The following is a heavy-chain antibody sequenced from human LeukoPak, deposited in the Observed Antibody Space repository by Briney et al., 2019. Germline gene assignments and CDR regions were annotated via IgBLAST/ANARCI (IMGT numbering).Heavy chain of an antibody. V-gene: IGHV1-8*01. D-gene: IGHD4/OR15-4a*01. CDR2: MNPNSVNT. CDR1: GHTFTSYE. Sequence: ASVTVSYMASGHTFTSYEINWVRQATGEGLEWTGWMNPNSVNTGYAQKFQGRVTMTRNTSISTAYMELSSLRSEDTAVYYCARGSPTVWWPIRYYYYYGMDVWGQGTTVTVSS. J-gene: IGHJ6*02. CDR3: ARGSPTVWWPIRYYYYYGMDV.